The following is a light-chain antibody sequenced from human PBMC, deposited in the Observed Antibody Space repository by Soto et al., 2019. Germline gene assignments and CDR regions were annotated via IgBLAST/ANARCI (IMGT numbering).Light chain of an antibody. CDR1: SSDVGAYNY. Sequence: QSALTQPASVSGSPGQSITISCTGPSSDVGAYNYVSWYQQHPGKAPKLIIYDVSNRPSGVSWRFSGSKSGNTASLTSSGLQSEDEADYYCSSHTTSNTRVFGTGTKLTVL. CDR3: SSHTTSNTRV. CDR2: DVS. V-gene: IGLV2-14*01. J-gene: IGLJ1*01.